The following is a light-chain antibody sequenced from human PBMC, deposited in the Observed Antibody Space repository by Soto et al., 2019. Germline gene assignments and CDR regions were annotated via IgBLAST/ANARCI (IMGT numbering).Light chain of an antibody. CDR3: CTSGGSPTYV. CDR2: EVN. J-gene: IGLJ1*01. V-gene: IGLV2-23*02. Sequence: QSVLTQPASVSGSPGQSITISCTGTSSNVGIYKLVSWYQQHPGKAPKLMIFEVNKRPSGVSNRFSGSKSGNTASLTISGLKVEDEADDYCCTSGGSPTYVFGTGPKVTVL. CDR1: SSNVGIYKL.